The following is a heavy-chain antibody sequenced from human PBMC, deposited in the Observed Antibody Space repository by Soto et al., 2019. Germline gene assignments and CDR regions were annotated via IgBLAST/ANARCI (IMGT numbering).Heavy chain of an antibody. J-gene: IGHJ4*02. D-gene: IGHD6-13*01. CDR3: ARRRWYMDY. V-gene: IGHV5-51*01. CDR1: GYTFISYS. CDR2: IYASDSDT. Sequence: GESLKISCNGSGYTFISYSIAWVRQMPGKGLEWMGIIYASDSDTRYSPSFQGQVTISVDKSISTAYLQMNSLRAEDTAVYYCARRRWYMDYWGQGTLVTVSS.